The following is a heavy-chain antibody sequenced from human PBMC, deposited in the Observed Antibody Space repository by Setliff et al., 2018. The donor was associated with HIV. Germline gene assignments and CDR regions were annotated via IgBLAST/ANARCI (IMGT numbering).Heavy chain of an antibody. D-gene: IGHD2-21*01. CDR3: AKHFLLWSNAFHI. CDR2: IYSGGSST. J-gene: IGHJ3*02. V-gene: IGHV3-23*03. Sequence: PGGSLRLSCAASGFTFSSYAMSWVRQAPGKGLEWVSVIYSGGSSTYYADSVKGRFTISRDNSKNTLYLQMNSLRAEDTAVYYCAKHFLLWSNAFHIWGQGTMVTVSS. CDR1: GFTFSSYA.